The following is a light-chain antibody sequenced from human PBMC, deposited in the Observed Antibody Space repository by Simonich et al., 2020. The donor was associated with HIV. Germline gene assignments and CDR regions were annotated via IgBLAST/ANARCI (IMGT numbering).Light chain of an antibody. CDR1: QSIGSS. CDR2: YVS. CDR3: HQSSSLPYT. Sequence: EIVLTQSPDFQSVTPKKKVTNTCRASQSIGSSLNWYQQKPDQSPKLLIKYVSQSFSGGPSRFSGSGSGTDFTLTINSLEAEDAATYYCHQSSSLPYTFGQGTKLEIK. J-gene: IGKJ2*01. V-gene: IGKV6-21*01.